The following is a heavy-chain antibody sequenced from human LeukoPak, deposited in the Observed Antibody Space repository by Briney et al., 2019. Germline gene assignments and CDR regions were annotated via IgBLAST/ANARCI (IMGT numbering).Heavy chain of an antibody. CDR2: ISAYNGDT. D-gene: IGHD2-15*01. J-gene: IGHJ6*02. CDR1: GYTFTSYG. V-gene: IGHV1-18*01. Sequence: ASVTVSCKASGYTFTSYGISWVRQAPGQGLEWMGWISAYNGDTNYAQKLQGRVTMTTDTPTSTAYMELRSLRSEDTAVYYCAREVVVVAATGLYYYYGMDVWGQGTTVTVSS. CDR3: AREVVVVAATGLYYYYGMDV.